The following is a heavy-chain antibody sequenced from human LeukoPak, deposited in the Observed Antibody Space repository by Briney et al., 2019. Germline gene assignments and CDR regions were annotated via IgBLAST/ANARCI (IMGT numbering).Heavy chain of an antibody. CDR3: AGLNTAMAPRYYYYGMDV. CDR1: GGSISSYY. Sequence: PSETLSLTCTVSGGSISSYYWSWIRQPPGKGLEWIGYIYYSGSTNYNPSLKSRVTISVDTSKNQFSLKLSSVTAADTAVYYCAGLNTAMAPRYYYYGMDVWGQGTTVTVSS. CDR2: IYYSGST. D-gene: IGHD5-18*01. J-gene: IGHJ6*02. V-gene: IGHV4-59*08.